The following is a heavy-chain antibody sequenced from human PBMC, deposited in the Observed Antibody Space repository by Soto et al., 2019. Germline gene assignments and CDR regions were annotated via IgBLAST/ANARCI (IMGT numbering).Heavy chain of an antibody. Sequence: PGGSLRLSCAASGFTFSSYAMHWVRQAPGKGLEWVAVISYDGSNKYYADSVKGRFTISRDNSKNTLYLQMNSLRAEDTAVYYCARVGSGYDYFDYWGQGTLVTVSS. D-gene: IGHD5-12*01. J-gene: IGHJ4*02. CDR1: GFTFSSYA. CDR3: ARVGSGYDYFDY. CDR2: ISYDGSNK. V-gene: IGHV3-30-3*01.